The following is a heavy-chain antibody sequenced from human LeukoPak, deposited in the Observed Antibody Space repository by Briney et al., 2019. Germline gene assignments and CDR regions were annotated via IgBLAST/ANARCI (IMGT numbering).Heavy chain of an antibody. CDR3: ARGTHYGDYVGY. Sequence: EASVTVSCKASGYTYTSYYMHWVRQDPGQGLEWMGIINPSGGSTSYAQKFQGRVTMTRDTSTSTVYMELSSLRSEDTAVYYCARGTHYGDYVGYWGQGTLVTVSS. D-gene: IGHD4-17*01. J-gene: IGHJ4*02. CDR2: INPSGGST. CDR1: GYTYTSYY. V-gene: IGHV1-46*01.